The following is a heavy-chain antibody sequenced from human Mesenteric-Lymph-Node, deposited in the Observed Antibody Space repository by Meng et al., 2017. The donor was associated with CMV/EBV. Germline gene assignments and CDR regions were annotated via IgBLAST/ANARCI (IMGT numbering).Heavy chain of an antibody. CDR3: AKDQYDILTGYYYYYGMDV. Sequence: GGSLRLSCAASGFTLSYYDMNWVRQAPGKGLEWVSFISSSGDFIYYADSVRGRFTISRDHAENSLYLQMNSLRAEDTALYYCAKDQYDILTGYYYYYGMDVWGQGTTVTVSS. CDR2: ISSSGDFI. J-gene: IGHJ6*02. V-gene: IGHV3-21*04. CDR1: GFTLSYYD. D-gene: IGHD3-9*01.